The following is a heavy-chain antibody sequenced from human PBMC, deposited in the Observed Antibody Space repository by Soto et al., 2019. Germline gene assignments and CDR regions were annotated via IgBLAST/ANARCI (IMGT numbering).Heavy chain of an antibody. CDR1: GGTFSSYA. Sequence: QVQLVQSGAEVKKPGSSVKVSCKASGGTFSSYAISWVRQAPGQGLEWMGGIIPIFGTANYAQKFQGRVTITADESTSTAYMELSSLRSEDTAVYYCAREARWELVYGMDVWGQGSTVPVSS. V-gene: IGHV1-69*01. D-gene: IGHD1-26*01. J-gene: IGHJ6*02. CDR3: AREARWELVYGMDV. CDR2: IIPIFGTA.